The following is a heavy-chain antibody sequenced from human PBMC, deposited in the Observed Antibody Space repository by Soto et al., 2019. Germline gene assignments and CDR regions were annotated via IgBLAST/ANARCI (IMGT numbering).Heavy chain of an antibody. D-gene: IGHD3-3*01. V-gene: IGHV3-30-3*01. CDR2: ISSDGSNK. CDR3: TRVYYDFWSAPKNAMDV. J-gene: IGHJ6*02. CDR1: GFIFSNYA. Sequence: PGGSLRLSCAASGFIFSNYAMHWVRQAPGKGLEWVAVISSDGSNKYYADSVKGRFTISRDNSKNTLYLQMNSLRAEDTAVYYCTRVYYDFWSAPKNAMDVWGQGTTVTVSS.